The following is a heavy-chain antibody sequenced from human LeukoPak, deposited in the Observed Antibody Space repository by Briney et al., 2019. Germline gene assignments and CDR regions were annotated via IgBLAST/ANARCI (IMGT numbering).Heavy chain of an antibody. CDR3: ARARYGDYRHYYYYYGMDV. Sequence: SETLSLTCTVSGGSISSYYWSWIQQPPGKGLEWIGYIYYSGSTNYNPSLKSRVTISVDTSKNQFSLKLSSVTAADTAVYYCARARYGDYRHYYYYYGMDVWGQGTTVTVSS. J-gene: IGHJ6*02. CDR1: GGSISSYY. CDR2: IYYSGST. D-gene: IGHD4-17*01. V-gene: IGHV4-59*01.